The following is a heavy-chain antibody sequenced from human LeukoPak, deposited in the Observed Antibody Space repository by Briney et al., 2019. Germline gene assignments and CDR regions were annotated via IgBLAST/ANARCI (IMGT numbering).Heavy chain of an antibody. CDR1: GFTVSSNY. J-gene: IGHJ3*02. Sequence: GGSLRLSCAASGFTVSSNYMSWVRQAPGKGLEWVSVIYSGGSTYYADSVKGRFTISRDNSKNTLYFQMNSLRAEDTAVYYCARDAEGIDAFDIWGQGTVVTVSS. V-gene: IGHV3-66*01. CDR2: IYSGGST. CDR3: ARDAEGIDAFDI.